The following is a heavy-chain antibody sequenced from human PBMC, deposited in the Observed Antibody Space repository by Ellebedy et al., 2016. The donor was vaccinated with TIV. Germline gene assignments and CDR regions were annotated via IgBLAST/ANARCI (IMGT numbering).Heavy chain of an antibody. CDR1: GYTFTGYY. CDR3: ASVPSAGADF. J-gene: IGHJ4*02. V-gene: IGHV1-46*01. CDR2: LDARVGST. Sequence: ASVKVSCKASGYTFTGYYMHWVRQAPGEGLEWMGVLDARVGSTTYAETLQGRITMTRDTSTRTVYMELSSLRSDDTAVYYCASVPSAGADFWGQGTLVTVSS. D-gene: IGHD4-17*01.